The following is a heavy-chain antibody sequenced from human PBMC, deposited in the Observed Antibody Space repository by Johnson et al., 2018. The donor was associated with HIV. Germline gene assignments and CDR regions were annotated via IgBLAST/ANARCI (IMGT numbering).Heavy chain of an antibody. Sequence: AQLVESGGGLVQPGGSQRLSCIASGFTFSSYAMSWVRQAPGKGLEWVSAISGSGSSTYYADSVKGRFTISRDNSKNTLYLQMNSLRAEDTAVYYCAKGSWALWSPWGQGTMVTVSS. J-gene: IGHJ3*01. D-gene: IGHD1-26*01. V-gene: IGHV3-23*04. CDR2: ISGSGSST. CDR3: AKGSWALWSP. CDR1: GFTFSSYA.